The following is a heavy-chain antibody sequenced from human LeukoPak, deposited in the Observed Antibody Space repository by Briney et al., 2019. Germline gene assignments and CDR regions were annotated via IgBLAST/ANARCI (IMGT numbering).Heavy chain of an antibody. D-gene: IGHD4-11*01. J-gene: IGHJ4*02. Sequence: SETLSLTCTVSGGSISSYYWSWIRQPPGEGLEWIGCIYYSGSTDYNPSLKSRVTISVDTSKNQFSLKLSSVTAADTAVYYCAREGVTKYYFDYWGQGTLVTVSS. CDR2: IYYSGST. V-gene: IGHV4-59*01. CDR1: GGSISSYY. CDR3: AREGVTKYYFDY.